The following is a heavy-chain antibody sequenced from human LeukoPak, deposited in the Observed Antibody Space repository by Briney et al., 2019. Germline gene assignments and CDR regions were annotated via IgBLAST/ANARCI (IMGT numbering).Heavy chain of an antibody. J-gene: IGHJ6*03. D-gene: IGHD5-18*01. CDR1: GGSISSGSYY. CDR2: IYTSGTT. CDR3: AGMVTSPYYYMDV. V-gene: IGHV4-61*02. Sequence: SQTLSLTCTVSGGSISSGSYYWRWIRQPAGKGLEWIGRIYTSGTTSYNPSLKSRVTISVDTSKNQFSLKLSSVTAADTAVYYCAGMVTSPYYYMDVWGKGTTVTVSS.